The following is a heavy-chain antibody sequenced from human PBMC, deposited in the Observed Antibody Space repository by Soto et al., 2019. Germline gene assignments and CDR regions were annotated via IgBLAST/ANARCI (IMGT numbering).Heavy chain of an antibody. D-gene: IGHD6-19*01. J-gene: IGHJ6*02. CDR1: GYTFTGYY. CDR3: ARDRQQQLHSGWYAQTALERYYYGMDV. CDR2: INPNSGGT. V-gene: IGHV1-2*02. Sequence: ASVKVSCKASGYTFTGYYMHWVRQAPGQGLEWMGWINPNSGGTNYAQKFQGMVTMTRDTSISTAYMELSRLRSDDTAVYYCARDRQQQLHSGWYAQTALERYYYGMDVWGQGTTVTVSS.